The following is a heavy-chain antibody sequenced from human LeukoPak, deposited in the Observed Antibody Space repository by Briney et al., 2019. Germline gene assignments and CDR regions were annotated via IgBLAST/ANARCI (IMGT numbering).Heavy chain of an antibody. CDR3: ARGGYSGYAKN. D-gene: IGHD5-12*01. CDR2: INHSGST. CDR1: GGSFSGYY. J-gene: IGHJ4*02. Sequence: PSETLSLTCAVHGGSFSGYYWSWIRQPPGKGLEWIGEINHSGSTNYNPSLKSRVTISVDTSKNQFSLKLSSVTAADTAVYYCARGGYSGYAKNWGQGTLVTVSS. V-gene: IGHV4-34*01.